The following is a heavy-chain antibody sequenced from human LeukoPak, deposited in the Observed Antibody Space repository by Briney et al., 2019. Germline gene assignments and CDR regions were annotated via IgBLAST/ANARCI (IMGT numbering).Heavy chain of an antibody. J-gene: IGHJ4*02. CDR3: ARGPQWLADFDY. D-gene: IGHD6-19*01. CDR2: IYYSGST. V-gene: IGHV4-39*01. Sequence: PSETLSLTCTVSGGSISSSSYYWGWIRQPPGKGLERIGSIYYSGSTYYNPSLKSRVTISVDTSKNQFSLKLSSVTAADTAVYYCARGPQWLADFDYWGQGTLVTVSS. CDR1: GGSISSSSYY.